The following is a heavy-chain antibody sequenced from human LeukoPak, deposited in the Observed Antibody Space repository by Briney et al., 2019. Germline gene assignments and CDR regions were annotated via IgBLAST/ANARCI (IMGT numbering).Heavy chain of an antibody. Sequence: SVKVSCKASGGTFSSYAISWVRQAPGQGLEWMGGIIPIFGTANYAQKFQGRVTITTDESTSTAYMELSSLRPEDTAVYYCAGGGSAGARLAYCYYMDVWGKGTTVTVSS. CDR1: GGTFSSYA. D-gene: IGHD3-16*01. CDR2: IIPIFGTA. V-gene: IGHV1-69*05. J-gene: IGHJ6*03. CDR3: AGGGSAGARLAYCYYMDV.